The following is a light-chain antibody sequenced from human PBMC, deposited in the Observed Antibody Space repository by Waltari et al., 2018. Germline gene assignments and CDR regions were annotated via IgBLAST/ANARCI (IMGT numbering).Light chain of an antibody. CDR3: LQYMGSAIYV. V-gene: IGLV8-61*01. CDR1: SGSLSITSY. CDR2: NAN. J-gene: IGLJ3*02. Sequence: QTVVTQGPSLSVSPGGTVTLTCALSSGSLSITSYASWYQQSPVHTPRTLVYNANIRSSGVPDLFSVSVLGNKAVLSITGAQAEDEATYYCLQYMGSAIYVFGGGTKLTVL.